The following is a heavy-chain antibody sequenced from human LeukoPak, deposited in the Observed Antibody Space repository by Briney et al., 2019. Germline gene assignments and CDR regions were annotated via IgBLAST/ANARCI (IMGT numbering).Heavy chain of an antibody. CDR2: INHSGST. J-gene: IGHJ4*02. D-gene: IGHD3-16*02. CDR3: ARGFYDYVWGSYHNDY. Sequence: PSGTLSLTCAVSGGSISSSNWWSWVRQPPGKGLEWIGEINHSGSTNYNPSLKSRVTISVDTSKNQFSLKLSSVTAADTAVYYCARGFYDYVWGSYHNDYWGQGTLVTVSS. V-gene: IGHV4-4*02. CDR1: GGSISSSNW.